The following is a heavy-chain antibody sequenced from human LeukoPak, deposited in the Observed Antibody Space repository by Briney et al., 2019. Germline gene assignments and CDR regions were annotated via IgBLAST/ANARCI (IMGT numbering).Heavy chain of an antibody. CDR3: ARGRGNSYQYFDY. CDR1: GFSLSGYG. V-gene: IGHV3-33*01. J-gene: IGHJ4*02. D-gene: IGHD6-6*01. CDR2: ISFDGSNT. Sequence: PGGSLRLSCVASGFSLSGYGMHWVRQAPGKGLEWVAAISFDGSNTYYAESVKGRFTISRDNSKNTLYLQVNSLRAEDTTVYYCARGRGNSYQYFDYWGQGTLVTVSS.